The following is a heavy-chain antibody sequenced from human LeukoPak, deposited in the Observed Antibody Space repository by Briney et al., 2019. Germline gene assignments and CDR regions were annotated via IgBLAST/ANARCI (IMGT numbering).Heavy chain of an antibody. D-gene: IGHD6-19*01. J-gene: IGHJ4*02. CDR3: ARVRSPIAVAGTRFDY. CDR1: GYTFTGYY. Sequence: ASVKVSCKASGYTFTGYYMHWVRQAPGQGLEWMGRINPNSGGTNYAQKFQGRVTMTRDTSISTAYMELSRLTSDDTAVYYCARVRSPIAVAGTRFDYWGQGTLVTVSS. V-gene: IGHV1-2*06. CDR2: INPNSGGT.